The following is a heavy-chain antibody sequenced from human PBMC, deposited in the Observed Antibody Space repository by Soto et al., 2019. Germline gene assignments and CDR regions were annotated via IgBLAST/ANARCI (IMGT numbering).Heavy chain of an antibody. CDR3: ARGFYGSGSYFQAYFDL. J-gene: IGHJ4*02. CDR1: GDSIGSGGSY. D-gene: IGHD3-10*01. Sequence: QVQLQESGPGLVKPSQTLSLTCTVSGDSIGSGGSYWSWIRQRPGKGLEWLGFIYPRGSTRYNPSLKSRVCLAIDTSKNQFSLRLSSVTAADTAVFYCARGFYGSGSYFQAYFDLWGQGTLVAVS. CDR2: IYPRGST. V-gene: IGHV4-31*03.